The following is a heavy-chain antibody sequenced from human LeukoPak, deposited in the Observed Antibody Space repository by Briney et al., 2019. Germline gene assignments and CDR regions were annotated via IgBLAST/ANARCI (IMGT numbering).Heavy chain of an antibody. CDR3: ARVGIVVVPAAMATEGYYYYGMDV. CDR2: INHSGST. CDR1: GGSISSYY. J-gene: IGHJ6*02. Sequence: PSETLSLTCTVSGGSISSYYWSWIRQPPGKGLEWIGEINHSGSTNYNPSLKSRVTISEDTSKNQFSLKLSSVTAADTAVYYCARVGIVVVPAAMATEGYYYYGMDVWGQGTTVTVSS. D-gene: IGHD2-2*01. V-gene: IGHV4-34*01.